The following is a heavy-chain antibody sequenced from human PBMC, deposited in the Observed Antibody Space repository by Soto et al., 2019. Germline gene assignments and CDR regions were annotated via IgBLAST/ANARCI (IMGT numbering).Heavy chain of an antibody. CDR1: GYSFTSYW. CDR3: AREGYSSGWTHLGYYYYGMDV. Sequence: PGESLKISCKGSGYSFTSYWIGWVRQMPGKGLEWMGIIYPGDSDTRYSPSFQGQVTISADKSISTAYLQWSSLKASDTAMYYCAREGYSSGWTHLGYYYYGMDVWGQGTTVTVSS. CDR2: IYPGDSDT. V-gene: IGHV5-51*01. D-gene: IGHD6-19*01. J-gene: IGHJ6*02.